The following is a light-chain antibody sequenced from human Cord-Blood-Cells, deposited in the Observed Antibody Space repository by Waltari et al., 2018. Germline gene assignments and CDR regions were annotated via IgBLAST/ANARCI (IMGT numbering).Light chain of an antibody. CDR1: SSDVGGYKY. CDR2: DVS. CDR3: SSYTSSSTLV. V-gene: IGLV2-14*01. Sequence: QSALTQPASVSGSPGQSITLSFTGTSSDVGGYKYVSWYQQHPGKAPKLMIYDVSKRPSGVSNRFSGSKSGNTASLTISGLQAEDEADYYCSSYTSSSTLVFGGGTKLTVL. J-gene: IGLJ3*02.